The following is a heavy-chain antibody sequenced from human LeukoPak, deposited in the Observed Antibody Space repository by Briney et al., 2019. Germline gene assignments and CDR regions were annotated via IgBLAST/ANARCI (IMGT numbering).Heavy chain of an antibody. CDR1: GVSISSTNSY. J-gene: IGHJ4*02. D-gene: IGHD1-26*01. V-gene: IGHV4-39*07. CDR2: IYSSGST. Sequence: SETLFLTCTVSGVSISSTNSYWGWIRQSPRTGLEWIGNIYSSGSTYYNPSLKSRVTISIDTSENQFSLKLTSVTAADTAVYYCARKREGPTTGIDYWGQGTLVTVSS. CDR3: ARKREGPTTGIDY.